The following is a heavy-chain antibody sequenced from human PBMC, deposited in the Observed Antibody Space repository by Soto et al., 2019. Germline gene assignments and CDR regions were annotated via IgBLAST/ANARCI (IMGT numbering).Heavy chain of an antibody. D-gene: IGHD3-22*01. J-gene: IGHJ4*02. CDR2: IYYSGST. Sequence: PSETLSLTCTVSGGSISSGGYYWSWIRQHPGKGLEWIGYIYYSGSTYYNPSLKSRVTISVDTSKNQFSLKLSSVTAADTAVYYCASRKPEKEYYYDSSGYSWYYFDYWGQGTLVTVSS. CDR3: ASRKPEKEYYYDSSGYSWYYFDY. CDR1: GGSISSGGYY. V-gene: IGHV4-31*03.